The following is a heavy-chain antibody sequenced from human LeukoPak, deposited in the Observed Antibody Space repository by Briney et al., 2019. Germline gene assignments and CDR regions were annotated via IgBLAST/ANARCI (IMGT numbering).Heavy chain of an antibody. V-gene: IGHV3-23*01. J-gene: IGHJ4*02. CDR1: GFTFSSYA. CDR3: ATLSHSNPIPYFDY. Sequence: PGGSLRLSCVASGFTFSSYAMSWVRQAPGKGLEWVSAISGSGGSTYYAHSVKGRFTIARDNPKNTLYLQMNSLRAEDTAVYYCATLSHSNPIPYFDYRGQGTLVTVPS. CDR2: ISGSGGST. D-gene: IGHD4-11*01.